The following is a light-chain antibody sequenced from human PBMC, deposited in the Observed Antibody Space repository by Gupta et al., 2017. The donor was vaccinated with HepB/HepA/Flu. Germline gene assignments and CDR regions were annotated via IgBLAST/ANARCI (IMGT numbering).Light chain of an antibody. V-gene: IGLV2-14*01. CDR1: SSDVGGHNY. J-gene: IGLJ2*01. CDR3: SSYTSSSTVV. Sequence: QSALTQPAPVSGSPGQSITNPCTGTSSDVGGHNYVSWYQQHPGKAPKLMMYDVSNRPSGVSNRFSGSKSGSTASLTISGLQAENEADDYCSSYTSSSTVVFGVGTKMTVL. CDR2: DVS.